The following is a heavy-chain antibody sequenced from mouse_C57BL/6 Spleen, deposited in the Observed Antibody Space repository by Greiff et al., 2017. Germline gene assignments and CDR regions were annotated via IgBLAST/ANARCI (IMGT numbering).Heavy chain of an antibody. D-gene: IGHD1-1*01. CDR1: GYTFTSYW. CDR2: IDHSDSYT. V-gene: IGHV1-69*01. CDR3: ARWRGLRYAMDY. J-gene: IGHJ4*01. Sequence: VQLQQPGAELVMPGASVKLSCKASGYTFTSYWMHWVKQRPGQGLEWIGEIDHSDSYTNYNQKFKGKSTLTVDKSSSTAYMQLSSLTSEDSAVYYCARWRGLRYAMDYWGQGTSVTVSS.